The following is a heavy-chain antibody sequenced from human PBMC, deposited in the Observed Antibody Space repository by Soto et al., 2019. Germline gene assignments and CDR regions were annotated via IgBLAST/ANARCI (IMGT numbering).Heavy chain of an antibody. CDR3: ARIFGGVVPATKDWFDP. Sequence: EVQLVESGGGLVQPGGSLRLSCAASGFTFSSYEMNWVRQAPGKGLEWVSYISSSGSTIYYAYSVKGRFTISRDNAQNSLYLQMNSVKADDTAVYYCARIFGGVVPATKDWFDPWGQGTLVTVSS. J-gene: IGHJ5*02. D-gene: IGHD2-2*01. V-gene: IGHV3-48*03. CDR1: GFTFSSYE. CDR2: ISSSGSTI.